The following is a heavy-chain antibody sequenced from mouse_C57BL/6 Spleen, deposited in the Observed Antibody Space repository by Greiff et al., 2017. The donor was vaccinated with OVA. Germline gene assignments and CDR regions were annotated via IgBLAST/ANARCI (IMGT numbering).Heavy chain of an antibody. J-gene: IGHJ4*01. Sequence: EVHLVESGGDLVKPGGSLKLSCAASGFTFSSYGMSWVRQTPDKRLEWVATISSGGSYTYYPDSVKGRFTISRDNAKHTLYLQMSSVKDEDTAMYYCASPSYYGSSYRKAMDYWGQGTSVTVSA. D-gene: IGHD1-1*01. CDR1: GFTFSSYG. CDR2: ISSGGSYT. V-gene: IGHV5-6*01. CDR3: ASPSYYGSSYRKAMDY.